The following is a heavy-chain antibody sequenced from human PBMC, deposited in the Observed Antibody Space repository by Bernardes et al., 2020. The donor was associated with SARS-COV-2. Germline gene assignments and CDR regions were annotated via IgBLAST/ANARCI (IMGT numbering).Heavy chain of an antibody. Sequence: ASVKVSCKASGYTFISYGISWVRQGPGQGLEWMGWISAYDGNTNYAQKFQGRVIMTTDTSTNTAYMDLRSLRSDDTAVYYCARPTHGSSSSSMDVWGQGTTVIVSS. CDR1: GYTFISYG. J-gene: IGHJ6*02. CDR3: ARPTHGSSSSSMDV. CDR2: ISAYDGNT. D-gene: IGHD6-6*01. V-gene: IGHV1-18*01.